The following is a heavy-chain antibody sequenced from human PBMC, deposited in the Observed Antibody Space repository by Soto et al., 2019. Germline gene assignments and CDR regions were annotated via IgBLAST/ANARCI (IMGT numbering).Heavy chain of an antibody. Sequence: QVQLVQSGAEVKKPGSSVKVSCKASGGTFSSYAISWVRQAPGQGLEWMGGIIPIFGTANYAQKFQGRVTITADESTSTAYMELSSLRSADTAVYYCARRAYYYDSSGSEYFQHWGQGTLVTVSS. V-gene: IGHV1-69*12. D-gene: IGHD3-22*01. CDR2: IIPIFGTA. J-gene: IGHJ1*01. CDR3: ARRAYYYDSSGSEYFQH. CDR1: GGTFSSYA.